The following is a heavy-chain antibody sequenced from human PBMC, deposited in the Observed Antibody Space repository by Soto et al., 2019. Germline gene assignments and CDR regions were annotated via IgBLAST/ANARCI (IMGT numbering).Heavy chain of an antibody. J-gene: IGHJ6*02. V-gene: IGHV4-30-4*01. CDR1: GGSINSGNYY. D-gene: IGHD3-10*01. Sequence: QVQLQESGPGLVKPLQTLSLTCTVSGGSINSGNYYWTWVRQPPGKGLEWIGNIFHSGSNDYTPSLQSRVTISLDTSKNHFSLKLSSVTPADTAVYYCARDLYYGSGTYYNFYSGLDVCGQGTTVTVSS. CDR3: ARDLYYGSGTYYNFYSGLDV. CDR2: IFHSGSN.